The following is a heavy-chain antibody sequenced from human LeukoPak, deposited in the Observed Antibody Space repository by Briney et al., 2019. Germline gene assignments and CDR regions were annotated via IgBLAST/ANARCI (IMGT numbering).Heavy chain of an antibody. CDR2: INPNTGGT. D-gene: IGHD6-13*01. Sequence: ASVKVSCKASGYTFTGYYMHWVRQAPGQGLEWMGWINPNTGGTNYAQKFQGRVTMTRDTSISTAYMDLSRLRSDDTAVYYCARALYTSRSYLATFSPTNFDYWGQGTLVTVSS. J-gene: IGHJ4*02. V-gene: IGHV1-2*02. CDR1: GYTFTGYY. CDR3: ARALYTSRSYLATFSPTNFDY.